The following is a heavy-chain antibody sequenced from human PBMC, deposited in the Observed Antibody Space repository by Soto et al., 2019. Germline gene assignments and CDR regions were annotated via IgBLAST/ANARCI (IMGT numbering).Heavy chain of an antibody. CDR2: ISAHNGNT. CDR1: SYTFTSYG. CDR3: ARGRYGDY. D-gene: IGHD1-1*01. V-gene: IGHV1-18*01. J-gene: IGHJ4*02. Sequence: QVHLVQYGAEVKKPGASVKVSCKASSYTFTSYGISWVRQAPGQGLEWMGWISAHNGNTDYAQKLQGRVIVTRDTSTSTAYMELRSLRSDDTAVYYCARGRYGDYWGQGALVTVS.